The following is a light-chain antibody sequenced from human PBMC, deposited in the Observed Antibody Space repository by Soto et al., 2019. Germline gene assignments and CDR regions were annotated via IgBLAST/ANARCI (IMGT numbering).Light chain of an antibody. CDR3: SSYTSSSTSYV. CDR2: EVN. J-gene: IGLJ1*01. Sequence: QSALTQPASVSGSPGQSITISCTGTSSDVGGYNYVSWFQQHPGKAPKPMIYEVNNRSSGVSDRFFGSKSGNTASLTISGLQAEDEANYFCSSYTSSSTSYVFGTGTKLTVL. V-gene: IGLV2-14*01. CDR1: SSDVGGYNY.